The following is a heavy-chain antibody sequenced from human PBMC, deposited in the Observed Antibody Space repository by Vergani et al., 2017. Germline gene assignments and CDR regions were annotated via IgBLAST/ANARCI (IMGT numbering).Heavy chain of an antibody. Sequence: QVQLVESGGGVVQPGRSLRLSCAASGFTFSSYGMHWVRQAPGKGLEWVAVISYDGSNKYYADSVKGRFTISRDNSKNTLYLQMNSLRAEDTAVYYCARSGRYSYGPFDYWGQGTLVTVSS. CDR2: ISYDGSNK. J-gene: IGHJ4*02. V-gene: IGHV3-30*03. CDR3: ARSGRYSYGPFDY. D-gene: IGHD5-18*01. CDR1: GFTFSSYG.